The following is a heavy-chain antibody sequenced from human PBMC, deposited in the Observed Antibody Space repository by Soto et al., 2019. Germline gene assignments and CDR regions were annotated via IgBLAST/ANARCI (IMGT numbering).Heavy chain of an antibody. J-gene: IGHJ4*02. V-gene: IGHV1-18*04. CDR1: GYMFTTYG. Sequence: QVQLVQSGGEVKKPGASVEVSCRTSGYMFTTYGISWVRQAPGQGLEWMAWISAYNGNKKYAQKFQGRVTMTTDTSTGTVSMELRNLTFDDTGTDFCARTGGGMAARPLEYWGQGTLVTVSS. D-gene: IGHD6-6*01. CDR2: ISAYNGNK. CDR3: ARTGGGMAARPLEY.